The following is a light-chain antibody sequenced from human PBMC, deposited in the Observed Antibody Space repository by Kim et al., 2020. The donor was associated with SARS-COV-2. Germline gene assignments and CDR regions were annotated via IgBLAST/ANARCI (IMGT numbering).Light chain of an antibody. CDR3: CSYAGSRNV. Sequence: GQSIPISCTGTSSDVGNYNLVSWYQQHPGKAPKLMIYEVTKRPSGVSNRFSGSKSGNTASLTISGLQAEDEADYYCCSYAGSRNVFGGGTQLTVL. V-gene: IGLV2-23*02. CDR2: EVT. CDR1: SSDVGNYNL. J-gene: IGLJ7*01.